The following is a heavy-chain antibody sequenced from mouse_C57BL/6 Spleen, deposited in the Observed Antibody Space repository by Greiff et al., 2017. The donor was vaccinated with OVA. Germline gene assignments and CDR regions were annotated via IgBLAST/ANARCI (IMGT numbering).Heavy chain of an antibody. CDR3: ARERGTGSFFAY. CDR1: GYTFTDYN. V-gene: IGHV1-22*01. CDR2: INPNNGGT. J-gene: IGHJ3*01. D-gene: IGHD4-1*01. Sequence: VQLKESGPELVKPGASVKMSCTASGYTFTDYNMHWVKQSHGKSLEWIGYINPNNGGTRYNQKFKGKATLTVNKSSSTAYRELRSLTSEDSAVYYCARERGTGSFFAYWGQGTLVTVSA.